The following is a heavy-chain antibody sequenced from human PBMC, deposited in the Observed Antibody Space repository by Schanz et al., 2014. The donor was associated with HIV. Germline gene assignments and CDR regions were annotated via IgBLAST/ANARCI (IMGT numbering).Heavy chain of an antibody. V-gene: IGHV3-23*04. J-gene: IGHJ4*02. Sequence: VQLVESGGGVVQPGRSLRLSCAASGFIFSSYGMSWVRQAPGKGLEWVSTISGSGISTYYADSVKGRFTISRDNSKNTLYLQMNSLRAEDTAVYYCAKGQRGVVRGDIDCWGQGTLVTVSS. D-gene: IGHD3-10*01. CDR1: GFIFSSYG. CDR3: AKGQRGVVRGDIDC. CDR2: ISGSGIST.